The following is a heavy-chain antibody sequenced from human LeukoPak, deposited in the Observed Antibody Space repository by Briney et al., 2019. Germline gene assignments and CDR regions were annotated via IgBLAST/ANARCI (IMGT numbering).Heavy chain of an antibody. CDR1: GYIFTSYW. CDR2: IYPGDSDT. J-gene: IGHJ4*02. V-gene: IGHV5-51*01. CDR3: ARGYCSSTSCYMEYFDY. Sequence: GESLKISCKGSGYIFTSYWIGWVRQMPGKGLEWMGIIYPGDSDTRYSPSFQGQVTISADKSISTAYLQWSSLKASDTAMYYCARGYCSSTSCYMEYFDYWGQGTLATVSS. D-gene: IGHD2-2*02.